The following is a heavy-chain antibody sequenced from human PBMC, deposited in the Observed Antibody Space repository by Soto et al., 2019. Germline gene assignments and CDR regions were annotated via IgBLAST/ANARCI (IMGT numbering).Heavy chain of an antibody. CDR1: GFTFSSYG. V-gene: IGHV3-33*01. D-gene: IGHD2-15*01. CDR3: ARDVEAENYYYYYGMDV. CDR2: IWYDGSNK. Sequence: QVQLVESGGGVVQPGRSLRLSCAASGFTFSSYGMHWVRQAPGKGLEWVAVIWYDGSNKYYADSVKGRFTISRDNSKNTMYLQMNSLRAEDTAVYYCARDVEAENYYYYYGMDVWGQGTTVTVSS. J-gene: IGHJ6*02.